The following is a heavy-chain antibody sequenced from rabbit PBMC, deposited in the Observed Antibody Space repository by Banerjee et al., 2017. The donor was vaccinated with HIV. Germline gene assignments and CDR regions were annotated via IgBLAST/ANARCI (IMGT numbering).Heavy chain of an antibody. CDR3: ARGGYRPFTRLDL. V-gene: IGHV1S45*01. J-gene: IGHJ3*01. D-gene: IGHD3-1*01. CDR1: GFDLSSYY. Sequence: QEQLVESGGGLVKPEGSLTLTCKASGFDLSSYYMCWVRQAPGKGLEWIACIYTGSSGGTWYASWAKGRFTISKTSSTTVTLQVTSLTAADTATYFCARGGYRPFTRLDLWGPGTLVTVS. CDR2: IYTGSSGGT.